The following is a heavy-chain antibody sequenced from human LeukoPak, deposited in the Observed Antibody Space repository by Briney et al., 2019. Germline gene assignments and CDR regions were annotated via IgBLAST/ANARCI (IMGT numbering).Heavy chain of an antibody. J-gene: IGHJ3*01. CDR1: GFTFSSYA. D-gene: IGHD3-22*01. Sequence: PGGSLRLSCAASGFTFSSYAMSWVRQAPGKGLEWVSAISGSGGSTYYADSMKGRFTISRDNSKNTLYLQMNSLRAEDTAVYYCAKPLAMISAFDVWGQGTMVTVSS. CDR3: AKPLAMISAFDV. V-gene: IGHV3-23*01. CDR2: ISGSGGST.